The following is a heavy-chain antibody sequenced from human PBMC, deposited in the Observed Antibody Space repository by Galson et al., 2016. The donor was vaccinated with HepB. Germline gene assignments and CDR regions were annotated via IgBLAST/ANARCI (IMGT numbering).Heavy chain of an antibody. J-gene: IGHJ4*02. CDR3: VKVPHFDFWRGYYSYFDF. V-gene: IGHV3-23*01. CDR2: IRGTSGST. Sequence: SLRLSCAASGFTFRDYAMTWVRQAPGQGLEWIPTIRGTSGSTYSADSVKGRFTISRDNSKNTLFLQMNSLTVEDTAVYYCVKVPHFDFWRGYYSYFDFWGQGTLVTVSS. CDR1: GFTFRDYA. D-gene: IGHD3-3*01.